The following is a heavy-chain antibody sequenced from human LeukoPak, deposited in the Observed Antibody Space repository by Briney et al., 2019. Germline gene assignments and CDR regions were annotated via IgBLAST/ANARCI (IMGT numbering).Heavy chain of an antibody. CDR2: MNPNSGNT. V-gene: IGHV1-8*02. CDR3: ARAEAWLRLNSYYYMDV. CDR1: GGTFSSYA. Sequence: ASVKVSCKASGGTFSSYAISWVRQAPGQGLEWMGWMNPNSGNTGYAQKFQGRVTMTRNTSISTAYMELSSLRSEDTAVYYCARAEAWLRLNSYYYMDVWGKGTTVTISS. J-gene: IGHJ6*03. D-gene: IGHD5-12*01.